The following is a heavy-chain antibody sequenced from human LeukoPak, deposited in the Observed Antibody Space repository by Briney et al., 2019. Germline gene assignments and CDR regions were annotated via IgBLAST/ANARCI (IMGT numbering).Heavy chain of an antibody. CDR2: IYYSGST. CDR3: ARHKYGSGSYFDY. V-gene: IGHV4-59*01. J-gene: IGHJ4*02. Sequence: PSETLSLTCTVSGGSISSYYWSWIRQPPGKGLERIGYIYYSGSTNYNPSLKSRVTISVDTSKNQFSLKLSSVTAADTAVYYCARHKYGSGSYFDYWGQGTLVTVSS. CDR1: GGSISSYY. D-gene: IGHD3-10*01.